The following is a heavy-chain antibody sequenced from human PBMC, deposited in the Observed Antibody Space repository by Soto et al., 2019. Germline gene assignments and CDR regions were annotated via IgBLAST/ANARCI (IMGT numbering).Heavy chain of an antibody. Sequence: VQLQQWGAGLLKPSETLSLTCAVYGGSFSGYYWSWIRQPPGKGLEWIGRIKSKTDGGTTDYAAPVKGRFTISRDDSKNTLYLQMNSLKTEDTAVYYCTTDAATLASGFDYWGQGTLVTVSS. V-gene: IGHV3-15*01. D-gene: IGHD6-25*01. CDR1: GGSFSGYY. CDR2: IKSKTDGGTT. J-gene: IGHJ4*02. CDR3: TTDAATLASGFDY.